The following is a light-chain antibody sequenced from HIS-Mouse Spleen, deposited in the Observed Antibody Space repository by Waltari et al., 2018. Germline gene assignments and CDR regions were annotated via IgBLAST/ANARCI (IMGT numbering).Light chain of an antibody. Sequence: SYELTQPSSVSVSPGQTARITCPGDVLAKTYARWFQQKPGQAPVLVIYKDSERPSGIPERFSGSSSGTTVTLTISGAQVEDEADYYCYSAAVNMGVFGTGTKVTVL. CDR1: VLAKTY. CDR3: YSAAVNMGV. J-gene: IGLJ1*01. CDR2: KDS. V-gene: IGLV3-27*01.